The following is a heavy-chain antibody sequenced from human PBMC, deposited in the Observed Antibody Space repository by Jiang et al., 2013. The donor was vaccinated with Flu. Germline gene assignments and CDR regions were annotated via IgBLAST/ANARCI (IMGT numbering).Heavy chain of an antibody. CDR1: GGSSYA. D-gene: IGHD6-19*01. CDR3: ARDSTGYNSGWFPS. CDR2: IMPIFDTT. Sequence: GAEVKKPGSSVKVSCKAPGGSSYAVSWVRQAPGQGLEWMGGIMPIFDTTNYAQKFQGRVTITADKSTSTVYMELSSLTSDDTAVYYCARDSTGYNSGWFPSWGQGTLVTVSS. V-gene: IGHV1-69*06. J-gene: IGHJ4*02.